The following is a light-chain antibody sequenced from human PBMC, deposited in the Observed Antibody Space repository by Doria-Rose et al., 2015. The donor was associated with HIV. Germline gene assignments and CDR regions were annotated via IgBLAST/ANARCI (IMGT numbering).Light chain of an antibody. CDR2: GAS. Sequence: QSPGTLSLSPGERATLSCRASQSVSSKYVAWYQQKPGQAPRLLIYGASSRAAGISDRFSGSGSGTDSTLTITRLEPEDFAVFFCQQYGSSPYTFGQGTKLQIK. V-gene: IGKV3-20*01. CDR1: QSVSSKY. J-gene: IGKJ2*01. CDR3: QQYGSSPYT.